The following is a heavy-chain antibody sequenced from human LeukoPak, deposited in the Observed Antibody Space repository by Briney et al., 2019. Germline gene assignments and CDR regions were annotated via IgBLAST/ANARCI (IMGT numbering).Heavy chain of an antibody. CDR3: ARETGYAYGRAPLDY. CDR2: IIPMSGTV. CDR1: GGTFSAFG. J-gene: IGHJ4*02. D-gene: IGHD5-18*01. Sequence: SVKVSCKASGGTFSAFGISWVRQAPGQGLEWMGGIIPMSGTVNNAQKFQGSVTITADKSTGTAYMELSSLRSDDTAVYYCARETGYAYGRAPLDYWGQGTLVTVSS. V-gene: IGHV1-69*06.